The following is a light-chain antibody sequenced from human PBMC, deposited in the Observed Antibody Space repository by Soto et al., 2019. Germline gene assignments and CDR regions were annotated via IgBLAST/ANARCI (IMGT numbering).Light chain of an antibody. V-gene: IGLV2-23*01. J-gene: IGLJ3*02. Sequence: QSALTQPASVSGSTGRSITISCTGTSSDVGSYNVVSWYQQHPGKGPKLLIYEGSKRPSGVSNRFSGSKSGNTASLTISGLQAEDEADYYCCSYAGSSTFVFGGGTKLTV. CDR1: SSDVGSYNV. CDR2: EGS. CDR3: CSYAGSSTFV.